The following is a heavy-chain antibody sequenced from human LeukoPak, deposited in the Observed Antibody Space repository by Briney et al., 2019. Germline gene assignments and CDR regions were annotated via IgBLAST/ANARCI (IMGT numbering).Heavy chain of an antibody. V-gene: IGHV3-66*01. CDR2: IYSDGST. D-gene: IGHD3-9*01. CDR1: GLAVSRNY. J-gene: IGHJ4*02. CDR3: AKFGDILTGYPYYFDY. Sequence: GGSLRLSCAASGLAVSRNYMSWVRQAPGKGLEWVSIIYSDGSTYYADSVKDRFTISRDNSKNTLYLQMNSLRAEDTAVYFCAKFGDILTGYPYYFDYWGQGTLVTLSS.